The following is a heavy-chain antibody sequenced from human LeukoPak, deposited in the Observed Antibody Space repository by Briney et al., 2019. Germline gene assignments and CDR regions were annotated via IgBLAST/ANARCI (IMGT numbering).Heavy chain of an antibody. CDR2: FDPKSGGS. CDR1: GYTFTDYY. J-gene: IGHJ4*02. CDR3: ARDPSTKYYFDY. Sequence: VASVKVSCKASGYTFTDYYPHWVRQAPGQGLEWMGWFDPKSGGSNYAQKFQGRVTMTRDTSISTLYMELNRLTSDDTAVYSCARDPSTKYYFDYWGQGTLVTVSS. V-gene: IGHV1-2*02. D-gene: IGHD1-26*01.